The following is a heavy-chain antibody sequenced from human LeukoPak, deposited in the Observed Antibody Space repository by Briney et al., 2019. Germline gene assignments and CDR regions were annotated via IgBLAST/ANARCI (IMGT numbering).Heavy chain of an antibody. J-gene: IGHJ6*02. V-gene: IGHV4-59*08. CDR3: ARLPYCSGGSCYDSYYYGMDV. CDR2: IYYSGST. Sequence: SETLSLTCTVSGGSISSYYWSWIRQPPGKGLEWIGYIYYSGSTNYNSSLKSRVTISVDTSKNQFSLKLSSVTAADTAVYYCARLPYCSGGSCYDSYYYGMDVWGQGTTVTVSS. CDR1: GGSISSYY. D-gene: IGHD2-15*01.